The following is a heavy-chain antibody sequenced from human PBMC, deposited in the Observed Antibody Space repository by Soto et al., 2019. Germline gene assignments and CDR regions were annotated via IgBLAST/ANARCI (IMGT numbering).Heavy chain of an antibody. D-gene: IGHD1-26*01. CDR2: LYTGTDT. V-gene: IGHV3-53*01. J-gene: IGHJ4*02. Sequence: GGSLRLSCAASGFPVSISYMTWVRQAPGKGLEWVAILYTGTDTVYADSVKGRFTISRDSSNYTLYLQMHSLRAEDTAMYFCARVRYTGTYFCRFLDSGGQGSRSPISS. CDR3: ARVRYTGTYFCRFLDS. CDR1: GFPVSISY.